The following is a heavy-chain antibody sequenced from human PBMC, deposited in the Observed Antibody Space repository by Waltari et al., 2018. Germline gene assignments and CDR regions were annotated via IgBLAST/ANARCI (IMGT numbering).Heavy chain of an antibody. CDR3: ARRGRYFDWLLGPTRDY. D-gene: IGHD3-9*01. Sequence: QVQLQQWGAGLLKPSETLSLTCAVYGVSFSGYYCSWIRQPPGKGLEWIGEINHRGRKNKNPCLKGRGTIAVETSKNQFSLKLSSVTAADTAVYYCARRGRYFDWLLGPTRDYWGQGTLVTVSS. V-gene: IGHV4-34*04. J-gene: IGHJ4*02. CDR2: INHRGRK. CDR1: GVSFSGYY.